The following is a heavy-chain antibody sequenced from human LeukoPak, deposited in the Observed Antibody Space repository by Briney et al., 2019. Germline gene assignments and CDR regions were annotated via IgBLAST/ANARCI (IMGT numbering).Heavy chain of an antibody. V-gene: IGHV1-24*01. Sequence: ASVKVSCKVSGYTLTELSMHWVRQAPGKGLEWMGGFDPEDGETIYAQKFQGRVTMTEDTSTDTAYMELNRLRYDDTAVYYCARLSVSSCYPYLDYWGQGSLVTVSS. CDR1: GYTLTELS. CDR3: ARLSVSSCYPYLDY. CDR2: FDPEDGET. D-gene: IGHD6-13*01. J-gene: IGHJ4*02.